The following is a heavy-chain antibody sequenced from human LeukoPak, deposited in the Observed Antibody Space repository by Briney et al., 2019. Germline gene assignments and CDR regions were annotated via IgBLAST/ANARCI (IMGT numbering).Heavy chain of an antibody. J-gene: IGHJ2*01. CDR2: INHSGST. Sequence: SETLSLTCAVYGGSFSGYYWSWIRQPPGKGLEWIGEINHSGSTNYNPSLKSRVTISVDTSKNQFSLKLSSVTAADTAVYYCARVAMIVVVITTPRYFDLRGRGTLVTVSS. CDR1: GGSFSGYY. CDR3: ARVAMIVVVITTPRYFDL. V-gene: IGHV4-34*01. D-gene: IGHD3-22*01.